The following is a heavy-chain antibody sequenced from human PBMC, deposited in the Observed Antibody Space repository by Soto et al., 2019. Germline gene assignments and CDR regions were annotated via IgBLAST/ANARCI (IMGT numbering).Heavy chain of an antibody. V-gene: IGHV3-7*05. Sequence: EVQLVESGGGLVQPGGSLRLSCAASGFTFSSYWMSWVRQAPGKGLEWVANIKQDGSEKYYVDSVKGRFTISRDNAKNSLYLKMNNLRAEDTAVYYCARGGGYRYVWFDPWGQGTLVTVSS. CDR2: IKQDGSEK. D-gene: IGHD5-18*01. CDR3: ARGGGYRYVWFDP. CDR1: GFTFSSYW. J-gene: IGHJ5*02.